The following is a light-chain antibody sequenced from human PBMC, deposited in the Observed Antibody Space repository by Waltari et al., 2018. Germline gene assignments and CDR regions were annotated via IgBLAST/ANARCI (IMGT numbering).Light chain of an antibody. CDR1: QSISSY. Sequence: DIQMTQSPSSLSASVGDRVTITCRESQSISSYLNWYQQKPGKAPKLLIYAASSLQSGVPARFSGSGSGTDFTLTISSLQPEDFATYYCQHSYSTPAFGPGTKVDIK. J-gene: IGKJ3*01. CDR2: AAS. CDR3: QHSYSTPA. V-gene: IGKV1-39*01.